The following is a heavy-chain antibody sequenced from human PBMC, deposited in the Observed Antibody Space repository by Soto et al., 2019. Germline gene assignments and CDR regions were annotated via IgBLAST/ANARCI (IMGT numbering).Heavy chain of an antibody. D-gene: IGHD4-17*01. CDR2: ISGSGGST. CDR3: ASRTVGWYFDL. Sequence: VPLLESGGGLVQPGGSLRLSCAASGFTFSIYAMNWVRQAPGKGLEWVSVISGSGGSTYYADSVKGRFTISRDNSKNTLYLQMNSLRAEDTAVYYCASRTVGWYFDLWGRGTLVTVSS. CDR1: GFTFSIYA. V-gene: IGHV3-23*01. J-gene: IGHJ2*01.